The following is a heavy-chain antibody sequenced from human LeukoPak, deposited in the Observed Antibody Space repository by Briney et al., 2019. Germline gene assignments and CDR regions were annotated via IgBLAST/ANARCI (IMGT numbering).Heavy chain of an antibody. CDR3: AKVQAQGTTVDY. J-gene: IGHJ4*02. V-gene: IGHV3-15*01. CDR1: GFTLSNAW. Sequence: GGSLRLSCAASGFTLSNAWMNWVRQAPSKGLEWVGLIKSKANGETRDYAAPVKGRFTISRDDSDNTLYLQMNSLRAEDTAVYYCAKVQAQGTTVDYWGQGTLVTVSS. CDR2: IKSKANGETR. D-gene: IGHD1-14*01.